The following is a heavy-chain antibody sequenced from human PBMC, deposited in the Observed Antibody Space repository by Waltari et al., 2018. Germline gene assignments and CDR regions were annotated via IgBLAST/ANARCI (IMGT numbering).Heavy chain of an antibody. CDR2: IYYSGSP. V-gene: IGHV4-39*07. J-gene: IGHJ4*02. Sequence: QLQLQESGPGLVKPSETLSLICSVSGDSMSSTYHYWAWIRQPPGKGLEWIGSIYYSGSPFYNPSLNSRVTISVDTSKNQFSLNLRSLTVADTAIYYCARHGRWGFDGSGYYYYWGQGALVTVSS. CDR3: ARHGRWGFDGSGYYYY. D-gene: IGHD3-22*01. CDR1: GDSMSSTYHY.